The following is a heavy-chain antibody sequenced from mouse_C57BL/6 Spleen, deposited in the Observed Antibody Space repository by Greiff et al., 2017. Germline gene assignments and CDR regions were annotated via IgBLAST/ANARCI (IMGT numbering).Heavy chain of an antibody. Sequence: VQLKQSGPGLVKPSQSLSLTCSVTGYSITSGYYWNWIRQFPGNKLEWMGYISYDGSNNYNPSLKNRISITRDTSKNQFFLKLNSVTTEDTATYYCARAGATGYFDYWGQGTTLTVSS. D-gene: IGHD3-1*01. CDR2: ISYDGSN. CDR3: ARAGATGYFDY. V-gene: IGHV3-6*01. CDR1: GYSITSGYY. J-gene: IGHJ2*01.